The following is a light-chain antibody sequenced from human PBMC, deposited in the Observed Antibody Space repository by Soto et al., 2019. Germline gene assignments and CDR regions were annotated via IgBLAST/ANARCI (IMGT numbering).Light chain of an antibody. CDR1: RSDIGVYNY. J-gene: IGLJ1*01. CDR2: EVN. CDR3: SSYTTSNSYV. Sequence: SALTHPASVSGSPLQSNTFSCTRTRSDIGVYNYVSWYQHHPGQAPKRMSYEVNKRSSGVSNRFSGSKSGNTASLIISGLEAEDEADYYCSSYTTSNSYVFGTGTKVT. V-gene: IGLV2-14*01.